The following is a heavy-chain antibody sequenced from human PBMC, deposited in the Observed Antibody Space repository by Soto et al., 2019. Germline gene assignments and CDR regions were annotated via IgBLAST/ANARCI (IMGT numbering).Heavy chain of an antibody. CDR1: GFTFGSYA. V-gene: IGHV3-23*01. Sequence: EVQLLDSGGGLAQPGGSLRLSCAASGFTFGSYAMSWVRQAPGKGLEWVSAVSGSGAATYYADSVKGRFTISRDNSKNTLSLQMSSLTADDTAIYYCVREGRGSFDFWGRGTMVTVSS. CDR3: VREGRGSFDF. D-gene: IGHD5-12*01. J-gene: IGHJ3*01. CDR2: VSGSGAAT.